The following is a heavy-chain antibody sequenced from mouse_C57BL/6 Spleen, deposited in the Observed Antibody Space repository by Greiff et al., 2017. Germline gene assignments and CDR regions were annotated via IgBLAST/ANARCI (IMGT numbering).Heavy chain of an antibody. CDR3: ARYAMDY. CDR1: GYSFTGYY. J-gene: IGHJ4*01. CDR2: INPSTGGT. V-gene: IGHV1-42*01. Sequence: EVKLQESGPGLVKPGASVKISCKASGYSFTGYYMNWVKQSPEKSLEWIGEINPSTGGTTYNQKFKAKATLTVDKSSSTAYMQLKSLTSEDSAVYYCARYAMDYWGQGTSVTVAS.